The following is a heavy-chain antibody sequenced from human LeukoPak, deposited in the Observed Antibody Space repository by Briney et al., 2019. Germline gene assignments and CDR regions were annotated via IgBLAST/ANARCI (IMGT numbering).Heavy chain of an antibody. Sequence: GGSLRLSCAASGFTFSSYWMHWVRQAPGKGLVWVSLINSDGSSTSYADSVKGRFTISRDNAKNTLYLQMNSLRAEDTAVYYCARALTVADYYFDYWGQGTLVTVSS. CDR1: GFTFSSYW. CDR2: INSDGSST. CDR3: ARALTVADYYFDY. V-gene: IGHV3-74*01. J-gene: IGHJ4*02. D-gene: IGHD6-19*01.